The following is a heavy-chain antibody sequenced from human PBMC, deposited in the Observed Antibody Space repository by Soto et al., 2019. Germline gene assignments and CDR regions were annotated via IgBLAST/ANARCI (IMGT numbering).Heavy chain of an antibody. CDR3: AKDRGYYYDSSGYHPPYFDY. V-gene: IGHV3-30*18. Sequence: RRLSCAASGFTFSSYGMHWVRQAPGKGLEWVAVISYDGSNKYYADSVRGRFTISRDNSKNTLYLQMNSLRAEDTAVYYCAKDRGYYYDSSGYHPPYFDYWGQGTLVTVSS. D-gene: IGHD3-22*01. CDR1: GFTFSSYG. CDR2: ISYDGSNK. J-gene: IGHJ4*02.